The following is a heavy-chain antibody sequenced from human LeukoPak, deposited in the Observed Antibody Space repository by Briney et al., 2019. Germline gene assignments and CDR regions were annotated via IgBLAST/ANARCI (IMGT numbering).Heavy chain of an antibody. Sequence: SVKVSCKASGGTFSSYAISWVRQAPGQGLEWMGGIIPIFGTANYAQKFQGRVTITTDESTSTAYMELSSLRSEDTAVYYCASVVPAAIHAHDAFDIWGQGTMVTVPS. V-gene: IGHV1-69*05. J-gene: IGHJ3*02. CDR3: ASVVPAAIHAHDAFDI. CDR2: IIPIFGTA. D-gene: IGHD2-2*02. CDR1: GGTFSSYA.